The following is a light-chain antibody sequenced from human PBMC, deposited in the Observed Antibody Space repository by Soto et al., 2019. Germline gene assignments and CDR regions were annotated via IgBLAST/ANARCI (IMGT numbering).Light chain of an antibody. J-gene: IGKJ1*01. CDR2: GAS. CDR1: QNIDRW. Sequence: DIQMTQSPSSLSASVGDRVTITWRASQNIDRWLDWYQQKPGKAPNLLIYGASNLESGVPSRFSGSGSGTEFTLTISSLRPDDFATYYCQQYNSYPWTFGQGTKVEIK. V-gene: IGKV1-5*03. CDR3: QQYNSYPWT.